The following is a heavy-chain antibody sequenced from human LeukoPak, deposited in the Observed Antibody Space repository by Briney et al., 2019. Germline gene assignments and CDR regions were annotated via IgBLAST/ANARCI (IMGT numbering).Heavy chain of an antibody. J-gene: IGHJ4*02. V-gene: IGHV3-21*01. CDR3: ARAYCSGGSCYPFDY. CDR1: GFTFSSYS. Sequence: GGSLRLSCAASGFTFSSYSMNWVRQAPGKGLEWVSSISSSSSYIYYADSVKGRFTISRDNAKNSLYLQMNSLRAEDTAVYYCARAYCSGGSCYPFDYWAREPWSPSPQ. CDR2: ISSSSSYI. D-gene: IGHD2-15*01.